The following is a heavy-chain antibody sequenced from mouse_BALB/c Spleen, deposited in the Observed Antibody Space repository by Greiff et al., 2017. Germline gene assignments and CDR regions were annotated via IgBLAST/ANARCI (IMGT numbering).Heavy chain of an antibody. CDR1: GYAFTSYN. CDR2: IDPYNGGT. Sequence: EVKLLESGPELVKPGASVKVSCKASGYAFTSYNMYWVKQSHGKSLEWIGYIDPYNGGTSYNQKFKGKATLTVDKSSSTAYMHLNSLTSEDSAVYYCASLGPYAMDYWGQGTSVTVSS. V-gene: IGHV1S135*01. D-gene: IGHD4-1*01. CDR3: ASLGPYAMDY. J-gene: IGHJ4*01.